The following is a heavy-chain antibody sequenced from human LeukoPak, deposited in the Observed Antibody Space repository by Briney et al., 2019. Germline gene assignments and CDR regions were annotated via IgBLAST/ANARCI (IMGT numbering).Heavy chain of an antibody. J-gene: IGHJ4*02. Sequence: GASVKVSCKASGYTFTSYAMNWVRQAPGQGLEWMGWINTNTGNPTYAQGFTGRFVFSLDTSVSTAYLQIGSLKAEDTAVYYCAREGTYYGSGSQIPPDYWGQGTLVTVSS. CDR2: INTNTGNP. CDR1: GYTFTSYA. D-gene: IGHD3-10*01. V-gene: IGHV7-4-1*01. CDR3: AREGTYYGSGSQIPPDY.